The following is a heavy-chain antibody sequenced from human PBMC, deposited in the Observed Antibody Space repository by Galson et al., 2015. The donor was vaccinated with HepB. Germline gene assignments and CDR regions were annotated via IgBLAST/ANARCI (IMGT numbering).Heavy chain of an antibody. CDR2: IKQDGSEK. V-gene: IGHV3-7*01. D-gene: IGHD2-15*01. Sequence: SLRLSCAASGFTFSSYWMSWVRQAPGKGLEWVANIKQDGSEKYYVDSVKGRFTISRDNAKNSLYLQMNSLRAEDTAVYYCARDGRSCSGGSCYSYFDYWGQGTLVTVSS. CDR3: ARDGRSCSGGSCYSYFDY. J-gene: IGHJ4*02. CDR1: GFTFSSYW.